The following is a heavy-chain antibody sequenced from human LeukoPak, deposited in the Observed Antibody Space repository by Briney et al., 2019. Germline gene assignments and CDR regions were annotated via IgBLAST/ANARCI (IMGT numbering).Heavy chain of an antibody. J-gene: IGHJ4*02. Sequence: GGSLRLSCAASGFTFSSYAMSWVRQAPGKGLEWVSDISGSGGSTYYADSVKGRFTISRDNSKNTLYLQLNSLRAEDTAVYYCAKRGSSGWYVPAGIDYWGQGTLVTVSS. CDR3: AKRGSSGWYVPAGIDY. CDR1: GFTFSSYA. D-gene: IGHD6-19*01. CDR2: ISGSGGST. V-gene: IGHV3-23*01.